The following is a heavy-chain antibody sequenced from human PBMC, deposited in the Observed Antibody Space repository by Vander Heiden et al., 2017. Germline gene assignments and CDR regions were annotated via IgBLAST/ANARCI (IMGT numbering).Heavy chain of an antibody. D-gene: IGHD6-13*01. CDR1: GFTFSTYG. CDR3: ARDMDLSKQQAHYFHYGMDV. Sequence: QVHLVESGGGVVQPGRSLRLSCAASGFTFSTYGMHWVRQAPGKGLEWVALLWYDGSNKYYADSVKGRFTISRDNSKNTLYLQLNSLRAEDTAVYYCARDMDLSKQQAHYFHYGMDVWGQGTTVTVSS. V-gene: IGHV3-33*01. CDR2: LWYDGSNK. J-gene: IGHJ6*02.